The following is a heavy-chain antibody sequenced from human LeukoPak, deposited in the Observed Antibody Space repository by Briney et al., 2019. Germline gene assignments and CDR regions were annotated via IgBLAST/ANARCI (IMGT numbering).Heavy chain of an antibody. CDR1: GFTFSSYW. CDR2: IKQDGSEK. Sequence: GGSLRLSCAASGFTFSSYWMSWVRQAPGKGLEWVANIKQDGSEKYYVDSVKGRFTISRDNAKNSLYLQMNSLRAEDTAVYYCARDPYVDIVATGEDYWGQGTLVTVSS. V-gene: IGHV3-7*01. J-gene: IGHJ4*02. D-gene: IGHD5-12*01. CDR3: ARDPYVDIVATGEDY.